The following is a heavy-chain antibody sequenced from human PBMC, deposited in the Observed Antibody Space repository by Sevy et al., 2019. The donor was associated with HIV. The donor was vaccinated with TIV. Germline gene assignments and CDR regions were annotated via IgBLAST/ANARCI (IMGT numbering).Heavy chain of an antibody. CDR1: GFTFSGYY. V-gene: IGHV3-11*04. CDR2: ISGSGSSI. Sequence: GGALRLSCAASGFTFSGYYMSWIRQAPGKGLEWVSYISGSGSSIYDEDSVKGRFTISREKAEKSVYLQMHSLRDEDTAIYFWARGAGEGEFWSGHYSSWIWFYWGPGTLVTVSS. J-gene: IGHJ4*02. D-gene: IGHD3-3*01. CDR3: ARGAGEGEFWSGHYSSWIWFY.